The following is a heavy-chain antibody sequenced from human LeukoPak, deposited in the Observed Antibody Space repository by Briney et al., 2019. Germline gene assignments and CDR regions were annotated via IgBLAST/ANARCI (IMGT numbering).Heavy chain of an antibody. J-gene: IGHJ6*02. D-gene: IGHD2-15*01. CDR1: GGSFSGYY. CDR2: IYYSGST. CDR3: ARALPNLGYCSGGSCYYFYGMDV. Sequence: SETLSLTCAVYGGSFSGYYWSWIRQPPGKGLEWIGYIYYSGSTNYNPSLKSRVTISVDTSKNQFSLKLSSVTAADTAVYYCARALPNLGYCSGGSCYYFYGMDVWGQGTTVTVSS. V-gene: IGHV4-59*01.